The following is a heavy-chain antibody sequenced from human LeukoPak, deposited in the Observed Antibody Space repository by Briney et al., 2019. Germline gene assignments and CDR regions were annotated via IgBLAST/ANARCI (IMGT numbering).Heavy chain of an antibody. Sequence: PSETLSLTCAVYGGSFSGYYWSWIRQPPGKGLEWIGEINHSGSTNYNPSLKSRVTISVDTSKNQFSLKLSSVTAADTAVYYCARVRLVTMVPPVAPKILYSYYGMDVWGQGNTFTVSS. J-gene: IGHJ6*02. CDR1: GGSFSGYY. CDR2: INHSGST. V-gene: IGHV4-34*01. CDR3: ARVRLVTMVPPVAPKILYSYYGMDV. D-gene: IGHD3-10*01.